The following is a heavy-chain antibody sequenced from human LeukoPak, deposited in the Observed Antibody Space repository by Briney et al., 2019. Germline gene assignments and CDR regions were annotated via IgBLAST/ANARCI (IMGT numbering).Heavy chain of an antibody. CDR3: ARDGGVDLYSSNSELDY. CDR1: GGSISSGSCY. Sequence: PSETLSLTCTVSGGSISSGSCYWRWIRQPAGKGLEWIGRIYTSGSTNYNPSLKSRVTISVDTSKNQFSLKLSSVTAADTAVYYCARDGGVDLYSSNSELDYWGQGTLVTVSS. V-gene: IGHV4-61*02. J-gene: IGHJ4*02. D-gene: IGHD6-13*01. CDR2: IYTSGST.